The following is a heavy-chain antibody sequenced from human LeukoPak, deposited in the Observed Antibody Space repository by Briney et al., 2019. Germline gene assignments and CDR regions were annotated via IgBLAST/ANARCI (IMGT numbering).Heavy chain of an antibody. V-gene: IGHV3-30*02. CDR3: AKDQQYPTPRLFDY. CDR2: IRYDGSNK. Sequence: GGSLRPSCAASGFTFSSYGMHWVRQAPGKGLEWVAFIRYDGSNKYYADSVKGRFTISRDNSKNTLYLQMNSLRAEDTAVYYCAKDQQYPTPRLFDYWGQGTLVTVSS. J-gene: IGHJ4*02. D-gene: IGHD2-2*01. CDR1: GFTFSSYG.